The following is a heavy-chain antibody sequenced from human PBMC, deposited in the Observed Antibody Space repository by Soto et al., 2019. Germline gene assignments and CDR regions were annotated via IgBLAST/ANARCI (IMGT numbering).Heavy chain of an antibody. CDR3: XXXXXYCSSGSXQY. CDR2: ISGGGGST. CDR1: GFTFSSYA. Sequence: EVQLLESGGGLVQPGGSLRLSCAGSGFTFSSYAMSWVRQAPGKGLEWVSAISGGGGSTYYADSVKGRFTIFRDNSKNTLYLQMNSLRAEDTAXXXXXXXXXYCSSGSXQYWGQGTLVTXSS. D-gene: IGHD2-2*01. J-gene: IGHJ4*01. V-gene: IGHV3-23*01.